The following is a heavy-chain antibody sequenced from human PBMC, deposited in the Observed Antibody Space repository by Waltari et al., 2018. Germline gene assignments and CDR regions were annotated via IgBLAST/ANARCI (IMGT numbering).Heavy chain of an antibody. V-gene: IGHV3-33*01. D-gene: IGHD5-18*01. CDR1: GFTFSSYG. CDR3: ARVRDVDTAMAYFDY. Sequence: QVQLVESGGGVVQPGRSLRLYCAASGFTFSSYGMHWVRQAPGKGLEWVAVIWYDGSNKYYADSVKGRFTISRDNSKNTLYLQMNSLRAEDTAVYYCARVRDVDTAMAYFDYWGQGTLVTVSS. J-gene: IGHJ4*02. CDR2: IWYDGSNK.